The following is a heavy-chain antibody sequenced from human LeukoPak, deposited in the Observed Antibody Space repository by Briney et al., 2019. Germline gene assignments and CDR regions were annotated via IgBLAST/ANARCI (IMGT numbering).Heavy chain of an antibody. CDR1: GYTFTGYY. CDR2: FDPEDGET. J-gene: IGHJ4*02. D-gene: IGHD3-16*01. Sequence: GASVKVSCKTSGYTFTGYYMHWVRQAPGKGLEWMGGFDPEDGETIYAQKFQGRVTMTEDTSTDTAYMELSSLRSEDTAVYYCATGVGYFDYWGQGTLVTVSS. CDR3: ATGVGYFDY. V-gene: IGHV1-24*01.